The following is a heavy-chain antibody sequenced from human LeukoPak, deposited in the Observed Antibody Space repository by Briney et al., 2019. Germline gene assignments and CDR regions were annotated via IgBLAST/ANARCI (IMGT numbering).Heavy chain of an antibody. D-gene: IGHD1-26*01. Sequence: GGSLRLSCAASGFTFSSYAMSWVRQAPGKGLEWVSHISGSGGSTYYADSVKGRFSISRDNSKNTLYLQMNSQRAEDTSVYYCARGRSNYYGMDVWGQGTTVTVSS. CDR1: GFTFSSYA. V-gene: IGHV3-23*01. CDR2: ISGSGGST. CDR3: ARGRSNYYGMDV. J-gene: IGHJ6*02.